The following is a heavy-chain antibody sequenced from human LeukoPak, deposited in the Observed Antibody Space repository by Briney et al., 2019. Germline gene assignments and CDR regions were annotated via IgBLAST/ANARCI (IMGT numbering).Heavy chain of an antibody. V-gene: IGHV1-18*04. CDR1: GYTFTSYY. CDR2: ISAYNGNT. D-gene: IGHD3-9*01. J-gene: IGHJ3*02. CDR3: ARGKDDILTGLDAFDI. Sequence: GASVKVSCKASGYTFTSYYMHWVRQAPGQGLEWMGWISAYNGNTNYAQKLQGRVTMTTDTSTSTAYMELRSLRSDDTAVYYCARGKDDILTGLDAFDIWGQGTMVTVSS.